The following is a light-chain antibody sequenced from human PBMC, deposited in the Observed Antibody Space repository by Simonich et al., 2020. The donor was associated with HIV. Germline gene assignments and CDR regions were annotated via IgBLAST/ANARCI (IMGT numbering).Light chain of an antibody. Sequence: EIVLTQSPATLSLSPGERATLSCRASQSVSRYLVWYQQKPGQAPRLLIYDASNRATGIPARFSGSGSGTDFTLTISSLEPEDFAVYYCQQRTNWRTFGQGTKVEIK. CDR1: QSVSRY. CDR2: DAS. J-gene: IGKJ1*01. CDR3: QQRTNWRT. V-gene: IGKV3-11*01.